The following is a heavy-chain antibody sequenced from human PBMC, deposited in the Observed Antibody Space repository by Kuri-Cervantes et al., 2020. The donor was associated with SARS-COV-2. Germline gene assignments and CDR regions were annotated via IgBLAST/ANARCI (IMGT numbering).Heavy chain of an antibody. CDR3: ARDQVEMGFDY. CDR2: IYHSGST. J-gene: IGHJ4*02. D-gene: IGHD5-24*01. V-gene: IGHV4-38-2*02. CDR1: GYSISSGYY. Sequence: SETLSLTCSVSGYSISSGYYWGWIRQSPGKGLEWIGSIYHSGSTYYNPSLKSRVTISVDTSKNQFSLKLSSVTAADTAVYYCARDQVEMGFDYWGQGTLVTVSS.